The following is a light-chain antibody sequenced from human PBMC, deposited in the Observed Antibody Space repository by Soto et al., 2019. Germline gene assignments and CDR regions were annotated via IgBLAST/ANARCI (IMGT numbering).Light chain of an antibody. Sequence: DIQVTQSPPSLSASVGDRVSITCRASQYIRNYLNWYQHNPGEAPKLLIYSASTLQLGVASRFSVRISGTDFTLTIYSLQADDFASYYCQSNYIVPWAFGQGTKVEL. CDR2: SAS. V-gene: IGKV1-39*01. J-gene: IGKJ1*01. CDR1: QYIRNY. CDR3: QSNYIVPWA.